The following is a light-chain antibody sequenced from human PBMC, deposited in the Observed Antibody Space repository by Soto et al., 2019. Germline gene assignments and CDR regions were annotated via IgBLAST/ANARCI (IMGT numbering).Light chain of an antibody. CDR3: QQYNKWPLT. Sequence: EIVMTQSPATLSVSPGERATLSCRASQSVSNNLAWYQQKPGQAPRLLIYHASTRATGIPARFSGSGSGTEYTLTISSLQSEDFAVYYCQQYNKWPLTFGGGTKVKIK. J-gene: IGKJ4*01. CDR1: QSVSNN. V-gene: IGKV3-15*01. CDR2: HAS.